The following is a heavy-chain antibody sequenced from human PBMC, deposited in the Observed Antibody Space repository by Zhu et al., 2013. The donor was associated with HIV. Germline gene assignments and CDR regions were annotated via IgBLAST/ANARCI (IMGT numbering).Heavy chain of an antibody. J-gene: IGHJ2*01. V-gene: IGHV1-46*03. Sequence: QVQLVQSGAEVKKPGASVTVSCKTSGYTFTTYYVHWVRQAPGQGLEWMGIINPNDGSTNYAQKFQGRVTLTRDTSTSTVYVELRSLRSEDTAVYYCARELGAAAASLPHENWYFDLWGRGTLVSVSS. D-gene: IGHD6-25*01. CDR2: INPNDGST. CDR1: GYTFTTYY. CDR3: ARELGAAAASLPHENWYFDL.